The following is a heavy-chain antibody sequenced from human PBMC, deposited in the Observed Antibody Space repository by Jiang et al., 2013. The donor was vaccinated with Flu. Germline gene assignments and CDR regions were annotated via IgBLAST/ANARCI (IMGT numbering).Heavy chain of an antibody. CDR3: ARDFRQPAYYYDSSGYDAFDI. V-gene: IGHV3-33*05. D-gene: IGHD3-22*01. CDR1: GFTFSSYG. J-gene: IGHJ3*02. CDR2: ISYDGSNK. Sequence: RLSCAASGFTFSSYGMHWVRQAPGKGLEWVAVISYDGSNKYYADSVKGRFTISRDNSKNTLYLQMNSLRAEDTAVYYCARDFRQPAYYYDSSGYDAFDIWGQGTMVTVSS.